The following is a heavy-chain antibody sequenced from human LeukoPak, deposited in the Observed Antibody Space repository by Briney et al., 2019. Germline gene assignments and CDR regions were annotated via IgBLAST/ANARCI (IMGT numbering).Heavy chain of an antibody. J-gene: IGHJ4*02. CDR2: IYSSGRT. D-gene: IGHD4-23*01. CDR1: GGSISSYY. V-gene: IGHV4-59*01. Sequence: SETLSLTCSVSGGSISSYYWSWIRHPPGRGLEWIGYIYSSGRTNYNPSLKSRVTISVDTSKNQFSLKLSSVTAADPAVYYCARDPAGGGNYDYWGQGTLVTVSS. CDR3: ARDPAGGGNYDY.